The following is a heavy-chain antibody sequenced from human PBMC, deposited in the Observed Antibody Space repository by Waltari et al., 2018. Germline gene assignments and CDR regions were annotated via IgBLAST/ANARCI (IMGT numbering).Heavy chain of an antibody. CDR2: MCLRGRNT. CDR3: AKELTRNCFDA. V-gene: IGHV3-23*01. CDR1: GFTLSTYA. D-gene: IGHD2-2*01. Sequence: EVQLLASGGGLVQPGGSLRLSCAASGFTLSTYAMGWVRQAPGKGLEWVSTMCLRGRNTCSAASVKGRFPISGDHSRNTLYLEMNSLGAEDTAVYYCAKELTRNCFDAWGQGTLVTVSS. J-gene: IGHJ4*02.